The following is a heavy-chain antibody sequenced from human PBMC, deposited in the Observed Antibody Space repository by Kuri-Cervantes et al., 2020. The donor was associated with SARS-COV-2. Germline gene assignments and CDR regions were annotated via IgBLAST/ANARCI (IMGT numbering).Heavy chain of an antibody. D-gene: IGHD1-26*01. J-gene: IGHJ4*02. Sequence: SVKVSCKASGDTFSSYAITWVRQAPGQGLEWMGRIIPIFGTANYAQMFQGRVTIIADKSTSTAYMELSSLRSEDTAVYYCARERASGWAGDFDYWGQGTLVTVSS. CDR3: ARERASGWAGDFDY. V-gene: IGHV1-69*06. CDR2: IIPIFGTA. CDR1: GDTFSSYA.